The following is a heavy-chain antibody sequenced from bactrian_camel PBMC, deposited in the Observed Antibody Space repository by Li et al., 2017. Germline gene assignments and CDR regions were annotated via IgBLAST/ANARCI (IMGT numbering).Heavy chain of an antibody. CDR3: VRVDGDVDFAA. CDR1: EFTFEDSD. V-gene: IGHV3S36*01. J-gene: IGHJ6*01. D-gene: IGHD5*01. Sequence: DVQLVESGGGSVQAGGSLRLICTASEFTFEDSDVGWYRQVPDFECEWVSTIPVGGGAKYYADSVKGRFTISKDNAENTLYLQLDSLKTEDTAIYYCVRVDGDVDFAAWGQGTQVTVS. CDR2: IPVGGGAK.